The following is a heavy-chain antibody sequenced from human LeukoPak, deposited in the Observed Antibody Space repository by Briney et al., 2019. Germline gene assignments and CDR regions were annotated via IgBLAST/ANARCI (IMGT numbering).Heavy chain of an antibody. CDR2: ISGSGGST. CDR3: ARDSRRPFNYYDFWSGYYGLDY. J-gene: IGHJ4*02. V-gene: IGHV3-23*01. Sequence: PGGSLRLSCAASGFTFNSYAMSWVRQAPGKGLEWVSAISGSGGSTYYADSAKGRFTISRDNSKNSLYLQMNSLRAEDTAVYYCARDSRRPFNYYDFWSGYYGLDYWGQGTLVTVSS. CDR1: GFTFNSYA. D-gene: IGHD3-3*01.